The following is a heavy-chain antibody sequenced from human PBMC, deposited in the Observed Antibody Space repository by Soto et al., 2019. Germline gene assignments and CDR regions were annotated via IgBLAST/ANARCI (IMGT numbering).Heavy chain of an antibody. CDR1: GGSISNYY. J-gene: IGHJ5*02. CDR3: ARTFYDSGTYYNSCFDP. V-gene: IGHV4-59*01. CDR2: VYYSGST. Sequence: SETLSLTCTVSGGSISNYYWNWIRQPPGKGLEWIGSVYYSGSTSYNPSLKSRVTMSVDTSKNQFSLKLTSLTAADAAVYYCARTFYDSGTYYNSCFDPWGQGTLVTVS. D-gene: IGHD3-10*01.